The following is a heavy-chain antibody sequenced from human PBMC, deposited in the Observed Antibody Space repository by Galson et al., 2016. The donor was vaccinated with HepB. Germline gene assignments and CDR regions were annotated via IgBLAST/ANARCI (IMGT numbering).Heavy chain of an antibody. D-gene: IGHD1-26*01. J-gene: IGHJ3*02. V-gene: IGHV4-39*01. Sequence: SETLSLTCTVSNDSISTLHYSWGWIRQPPGKGLEWIGIIYYSGTTSYAPSLSSRVNISVETSKNQFSLTLNSVTAADSAVYYCARFRTSEWDLPERPFDIWGQGTLVTVSS. CDR2: IYYSGTT. CDR1: NDSISTLHYS. CDR3: ARFRTSEWDLPERPFDI.